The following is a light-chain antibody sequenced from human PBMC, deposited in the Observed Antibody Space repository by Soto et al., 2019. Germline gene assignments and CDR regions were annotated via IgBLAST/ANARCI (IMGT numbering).Light chain of an antibody. CDR3: HQYGHSPHT. Sequence: EIVLTQSPGTLSLSPGERVTLSGRASQSVSGSQLAWYQQKPGHAPRLLIYGAYSRASGVPDMFSGIASVTDFTFILSRLKPEYFGMFYCHQYGHSPHTFGQGTKLETK. J-gene: IGKJ2*01. V-gene: IGKV3-20*01. CDR2: GAY. CDR1: QSVSGSQ.